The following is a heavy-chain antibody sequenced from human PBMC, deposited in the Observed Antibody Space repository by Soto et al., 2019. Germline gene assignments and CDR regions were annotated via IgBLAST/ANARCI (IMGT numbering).Heavy chain of an antibody. Sequence: QLQLEESGPGLVKPSETLSLTCTVSGGSISSSSYYWGWIRQSPGKGLEWIGSFYYSGSTYYSPSLKSRFTISGDTSKKQISLRLSSVTATDTAVYYCARLSVASRYMDVWGKGATVTVSS. CDR3: ARLSVASRYMDV. CDR1: GGSISSSSYY. D-gene: IGHD5-12*01. J-gene: IGHJ6*03. CDR2: FYYSGST. V-gene: IGHV4-39*01.